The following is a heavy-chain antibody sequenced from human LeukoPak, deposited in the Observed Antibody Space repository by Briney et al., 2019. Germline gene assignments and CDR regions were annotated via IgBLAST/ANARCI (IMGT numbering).Heavy chain of an antibody. V-gene: IGHV4-4*07. D-gene: IGHD2-2*01. J-gene: IGHJ4*02. CDR1: GGSMSTYY. Sequence: SETLSLTCTVSGGSMSTYYWTWIRQPTGKGLEWVGRVYTSGTTNYNPSLKSRVTMSVDTSKNQFSLKLRSVTAADTAVYYCARMYCSSTSCYSGVWGQGTLVTVFS. CDR2: VYTSGTT. CDR3: ARMYCSSTSCYSGV.